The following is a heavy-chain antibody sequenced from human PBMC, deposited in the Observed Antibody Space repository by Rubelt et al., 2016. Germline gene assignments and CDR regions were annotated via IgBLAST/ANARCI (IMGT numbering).Heavy chain of an antibody. J-gene: IGHJ4*02. V-gene: IGHV3-23*01. CDR3: AKDKLYIAARPGGFDY. CDR2: ISGSGGST. Sequence: VRQAPGKGLEWVSAISGSGGSTYYADSVKGRFTISRDNSKNTLYLQMNSLRAEDTAVYYCAKDKLYIAARPGGFDYWGQGTLVTVSS. D-gene: IGHD6-6*01.